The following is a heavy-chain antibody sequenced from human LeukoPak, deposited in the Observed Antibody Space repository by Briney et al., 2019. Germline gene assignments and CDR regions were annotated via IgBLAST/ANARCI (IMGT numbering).Heavy chain of an antibody. CDR1: GFTFSSYS. CDR3: ARDRNDAFDI. CDR2: ISSSSSYI. V-gene: IGHV3-21*01. Sequence: GGSLRLSCEASGFTFSSYSMNWVRQAPGKVLEWVSSISSSSSYIYYADSVKGRFTISRDDATNSLYLQMNSLRAEDTAVYYCARDRNDAFDIWGQGTMVTVSS. J-gene: IGHJ3*02. D-gene: IGHD1-1*01.